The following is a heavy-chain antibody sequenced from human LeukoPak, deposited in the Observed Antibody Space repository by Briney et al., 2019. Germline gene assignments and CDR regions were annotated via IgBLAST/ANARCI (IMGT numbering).Heavy chain of an antibody. V-gene: IGHV1-8*01. D-gene: IGHD3-10*01. CDR1: GYTFTSYD. Sequence: ASVKVSCKASGYTFTSYDINWVRQAAGQGLEWMGWRNPNSGNTGYAQKFQGRVTVTRNISISTAYMEMRRLRSEDTAVYYCARALWFGELHSRDYWGQGTLVTVSS. J-gene: IGHJ4*02. CDR3: ARALWFGELHSRDY. CDR2: RNPNSGNT.